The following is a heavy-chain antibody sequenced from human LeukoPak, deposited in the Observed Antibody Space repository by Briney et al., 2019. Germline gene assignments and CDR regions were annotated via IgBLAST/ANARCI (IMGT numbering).Heavy chain of an antibody. V-gene: IGHV3-23*01. CDR2: ISGSGGST. Sequence: PRGSLRLSCAASGFTFSSYAMRWVRHAPGKGLEWVSAISGSGGSTYYADSVKGRFTISRDNAKNTLYLQMHSLRAEDTAVYYCAKGAARPFDYWGQGALVTVSS. CDR1: GFTFSSYA. CDR3: AKGAARPFDY. J-gene: IGHJ4*02. D-gene: IGHD6-6*01.